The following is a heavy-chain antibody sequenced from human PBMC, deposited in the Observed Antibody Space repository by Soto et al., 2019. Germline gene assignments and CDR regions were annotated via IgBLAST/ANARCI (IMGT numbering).Heavy chain of an antibody. V-gene: IGHV4-59*01. D-gene: IGHD3-10*01. J-gene: IGHJ5*02. CDR1: GGPISSYY. CDR2: IYYSENT. Sequence: SETLSLTCTVSGGPISSYYWSWIRQPPGKGLEWIGYIYYSENTNYNPSLNSRVTISVDTSKNQLSLKLTSVTAADTAVYYCASGVNRFDPWGQGTLVTVSS. CDR3: ASGVNRFDP.